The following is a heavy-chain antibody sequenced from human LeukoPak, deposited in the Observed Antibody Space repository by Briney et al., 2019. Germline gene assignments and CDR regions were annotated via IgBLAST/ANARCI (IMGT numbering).Heavy chain of an antibody. CDR3: ARELLWDYYGSGSYYGY. D-gene: IGHD3-10*01. V-gene: IGHV3-74*01. J-gene: IGHJ4*02. CDR2: INSDGSST. CDR1: GFTFSSYW. Sequence: QTGGSLRLSCAASGFTFSSYWMHWVRQAPGKGLVWVSRINSDGSSTSYADSVKGRFTISRDNAKNTLYLQTNSLRAEDTAVYYCARELLWDYYGSGSYYGYWGQGTLVTVSS.